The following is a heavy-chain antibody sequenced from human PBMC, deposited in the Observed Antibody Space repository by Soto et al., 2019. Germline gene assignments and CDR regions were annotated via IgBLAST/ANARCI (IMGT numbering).Heavy chain of an antibody. V-gene: IGHV2-70*04. J-gene: IGHJ4*02. Sequence: SGPTLVNPTPTLTLTCTFSGFSLSTSGMRVSWIRQPPGKALEWLARIDWDDDKFYSTSLKTRLTISKDTSKNQVVLTMTNMDPVDTATYYCARQLGSGENDYWGQGTLVTVSS. CDR1: GFSLSTSGMR. CDR2: IDWDDDK. D-gene: IGHD2-15*01. CDR3: ARQLGSGENDY.